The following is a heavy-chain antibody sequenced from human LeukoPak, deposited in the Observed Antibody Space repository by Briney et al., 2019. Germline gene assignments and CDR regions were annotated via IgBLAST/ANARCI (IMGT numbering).Heavy chain of an antibody. V-gene: IGHV4-30-4*01. CDR1: GGSISSGDYY. D-gene: IGHD2-15*01. CDR2: IYYSGST. J-gene: IGHJ5*02. CDR3: ARVLIPQDIVVVVAATETLRGASIDP. Sequence: SQTLSLTCTVSGGSISSGDYYWSWIRQPPGKGLEWIGYIYYSGSTYYNPSLKSRVTISVDTSKNQFSLKLSSVTAADTAVYYCARVLIPQDIVVVVAATETLRGASIDPWGQGTLVTVSS.